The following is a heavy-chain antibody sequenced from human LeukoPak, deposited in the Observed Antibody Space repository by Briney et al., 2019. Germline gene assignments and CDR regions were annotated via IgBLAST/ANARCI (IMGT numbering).Heavy chain of an antibody. CDR1: GVTVSRNY. CDR3: TTDLKERGGVPPDY. V-gene: IGHV3-53*01. J-gene: IGHJ4*02. CDR2: MYSGGNT. D-gene: IGHD2-21*01. Sequence: GGSLRLSCAASGVTVSRNYMSWVRQAPGKGLEWVSIMYSGGNTDYADSVKGRFTISRDNSKNTLYLQMNSLRAEDTAVYYCTTDLKERGGVPPDYWGQGTLVTVSS.